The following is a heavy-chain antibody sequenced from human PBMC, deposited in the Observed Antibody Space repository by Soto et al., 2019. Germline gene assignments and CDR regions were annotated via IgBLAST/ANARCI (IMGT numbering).Heavy chain of an antibody. CDR3: ARGHSTDCSNGVCSFFYNHEMDV. J-gene: IGHJ6*02. CDR2: INPNSGGT. Sequence: ASVKVSCKASGYTFTGYYMHWVRQAPGQGLEWMGWINPNSGGTNTAQKFQGWVTMTTDRSISTVYMELTRLRSDDTAVYFCARGHSTDCSNGVCSFFYNHEMDVWGQGTTVTVSS. V-gene: IGHV1-2*04. D-gene: IGHD2-8*01. CDR1: GYTFTGYY.